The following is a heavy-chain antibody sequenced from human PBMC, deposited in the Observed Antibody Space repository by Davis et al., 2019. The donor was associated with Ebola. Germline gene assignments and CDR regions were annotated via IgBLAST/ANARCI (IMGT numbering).Heavy chain of an antibody. D-gene: IGHD6-19*01. V-gene: IGHV3-33*08. CDR2: IWDDGSNK. J-gene: IGHJ4*02. CDR1: GFIFSSYV. Sequence: GGSLRLSCAASGFIFSSYVMNWVRQAPGKGLQWVAVIWDDGSNKYYADSVKGRFTISRDNSKNTLYLQMNSLRAEDTAVYYCATTPQYSSGQKKPFDYWGQGTLVTVSS. CDR3: ATTPQYSSGQKKPFDY.